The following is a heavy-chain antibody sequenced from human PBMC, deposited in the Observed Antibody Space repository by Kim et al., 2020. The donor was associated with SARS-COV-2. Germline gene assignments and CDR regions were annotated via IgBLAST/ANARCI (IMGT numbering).Heavy chain of an antibody. CDR1: GFTFSNYG. V-gene: IGHV3-33*01. D-gene: IGHD3-3*01. CDR3: ARDPRTFYDFWSGFSDNWFDP. CDR2: IWYDGSNK. Sequence: GGSLRLSCEVSGFTFSNYGMHWVRQAPGKGPEWVAGIWYDGSNKHYPDSVKGRFTISRDNSNNTLFLQINSLRVEDTAIYYCARDPRTFYDFWSGFSDNWFDPWGQGTRVTVSS. J-gene: IGHJ5*02.